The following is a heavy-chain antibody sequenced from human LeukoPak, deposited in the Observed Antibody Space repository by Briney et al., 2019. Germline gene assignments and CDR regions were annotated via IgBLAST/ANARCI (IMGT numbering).Heavy chain of an antibody. CDR2: INQDGSEK. Sequence: GGSLRLSCAASGVTFGTSWMDWVRQAPGKGLEWVANINQDGSEKYYVDSVKGRFTISRDNAKNSLYLQMNSLRAEDPAVYYCSFSLNYWGQGTLVTVSS. V-gene: IGHV3-7*01. J-gene: IGHJ4*02. CDR1: GVTFGTSW. CDR3: SFSLNY.